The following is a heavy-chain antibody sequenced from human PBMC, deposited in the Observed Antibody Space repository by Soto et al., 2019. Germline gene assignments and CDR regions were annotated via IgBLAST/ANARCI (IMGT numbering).Heavy chain of an antibody. CDR2: IIPIFGTA. CDR3: ARDRGGSSYFDY. CDR1: GGTFSSYA. V-gene: IGHV1-69*13. J-gene: IGHJ4*02. D-gene: IGHD2-15*01. Sequence: ASVKVSCKDSGGTFSSYAISWVRQAPGQGLEWMGGIIPIFGTANYAQKFQGRVTITADESTSTAYMELSSLRSEDTAVYYCARDRGGSSYFDYWGQGTLVTVSS.